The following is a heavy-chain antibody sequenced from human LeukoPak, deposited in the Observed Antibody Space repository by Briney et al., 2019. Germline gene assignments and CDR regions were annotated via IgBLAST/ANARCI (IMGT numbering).Heavy chain of an antibody. Sequence: ASVKVSCKASGYXFTSYYIHWVRQAPGQGLEWMGWINPNSGGTNYAQKFQGRVTMTRDTSISTAYMELSRLRSDDTAVYYCARDISLVVAATQDYWGQGTLVTVSS. CDR2: INPNSGGT. V-gene: IGHV1-2*02. CDR1: GYXFTSYY. J-gene: IGHJ4*02. D-gene: IGHD2-15*01. CDR3: ARDISLVVAATQDY.